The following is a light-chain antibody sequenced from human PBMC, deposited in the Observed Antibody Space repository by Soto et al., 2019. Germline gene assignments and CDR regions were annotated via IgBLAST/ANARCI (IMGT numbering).Light chain of an antibody. CDR3: CLYAVTFYV. CDR2: DVS. V-gene: IGLV2-11*01. J-gene: IGLJ1*01. CDR1: SSDVGTYDS. Sequence: ALTQPRSVSGSPGQSVTISCTGTSSDVGTYDSVSWYQQHPGKAPRLMIFDVSERPSGVPDRFSGSKSGNTASLTISGLQAEDEADYYCCLYAVTFYVFGTGTKVTVL.